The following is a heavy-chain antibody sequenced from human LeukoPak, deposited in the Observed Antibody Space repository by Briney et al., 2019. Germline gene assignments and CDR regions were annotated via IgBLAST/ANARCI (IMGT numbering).Heavy chain of an antibody. D-gene: IGHD4-17*01. V-gene: IGHV1-45*02. J-gene: IGHJ5*02. Sequence: ASVKVSCKASGYTFTYRYLHWVRQAPGQALEWMGWITPFNGNTNYAQKFQDRVTITRDRSMSTAYMELSSLRSEDTAMYYCARSDDYASPPAAWGQGTLVTVSS. CDR2: ITPFNGNT. CDR1: GYTFTYRY. CDR3: ARSDDYASPPAA.